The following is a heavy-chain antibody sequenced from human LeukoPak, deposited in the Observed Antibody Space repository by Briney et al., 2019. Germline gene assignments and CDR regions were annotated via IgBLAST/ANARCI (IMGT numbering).Heavy chain of an antibody. Sequence: SETLSLTCTVSGGSVSSGSYYWSWIRQPPGKGLEWIGRLHSSGSTNYNPSLKSRATMSVDTSKNQFSLKLSSVTAADTAVYYCARDGGGDGYNYSIDYWGQGTLVTVSS. CDR2: LHSSGST. J-gene: IGHJ4*02. CDR3: ARDGGGDGYNYSIDY. V-gene: IGHV4-61*01. CDR1: GGSVSSGSYY. D-gene: IGHD5-24*01.